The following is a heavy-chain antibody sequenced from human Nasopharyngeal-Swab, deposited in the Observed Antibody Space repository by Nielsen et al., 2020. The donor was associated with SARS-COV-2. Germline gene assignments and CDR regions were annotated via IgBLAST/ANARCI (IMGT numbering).Heavy chain of an antibody. Sequence: GGSLRLSCAASGFTFSDHYMDWVRQAPGKGLEWVSVIYTDGRTFYADSVKGRFIISRDNSKNTLSLQMSSLRAEDTAVYYCARENWGSRYFVSWGQGTLVTVSS. V-gene: IGHV3-66*01. CDR3: ARENWGSRYFVS. CDR2: IYTDGRT. D-gene: IGHD7-27*01. CDR1: GFTFSDHY. J-gene: IGHJ5*02.